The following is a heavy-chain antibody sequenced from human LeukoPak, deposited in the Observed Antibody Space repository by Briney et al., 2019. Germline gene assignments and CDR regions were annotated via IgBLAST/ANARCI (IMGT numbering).Heavy chain of an antibody. CDR3: ARTRTGDTFDI. CDR2: IYYSGST. J-gene: IGHJ3*02. V-gene: IGHV4-59*08. Sequence: SETLSLTCTVSGGSISSYYWSWIRQPPGKGLEWIGYIYYSGSTNYNPSLKSRVTISVDTSKNQFSLKLSSVTAADTAVYYCARTRTGDTFDIWGQGTLVTVSS. D-gene: IGHD3/OR15-3a*01. CDR1: GGSISSYY.